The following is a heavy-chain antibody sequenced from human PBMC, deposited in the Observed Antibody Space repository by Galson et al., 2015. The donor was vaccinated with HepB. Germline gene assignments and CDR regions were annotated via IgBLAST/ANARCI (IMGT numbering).Heavy chain of an antibody. CDR2: ISFSSSTI. CDR1: GFSFSSYN. V-gene: IGHV3-48*02. CDR3: ARDSHCGGDCYNFDY. Sequence: SLRLSCAASGFSFSSYNMNWVRQAPGKGLEWISYISFSSSTIHYADSVKGRFTISRDNAKNSLYLQMNSLRDEDTAVYYCARDSHCGGDCYNFDYWGRGTLVTVSS. J-gene: IGHJ4*02. D-gene: IGHD2-21*02.